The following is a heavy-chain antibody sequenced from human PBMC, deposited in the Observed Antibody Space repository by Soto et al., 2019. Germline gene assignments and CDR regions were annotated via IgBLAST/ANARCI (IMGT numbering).Heavy chain of an antibody. CDR3: AREGTYYDILTGYYLYYFDY. D-gene: IGHD3-9*01. CDR1: GSKFIGFS. Sequence: PGGSLRVSRAPPGSKFIGFSGNWVRKAPGKGLEWVSSISSSSNYIHYADSVKGRFTISRDNAKNSLYLQVNSLRAEDTAVYYCAREGTYYDILTGYYLYYFDYWGQGTLVTVSS. V-gene: IGHV3-21*01. CDR2: ISSSSNYI. J-gene: IGHJ4*02.